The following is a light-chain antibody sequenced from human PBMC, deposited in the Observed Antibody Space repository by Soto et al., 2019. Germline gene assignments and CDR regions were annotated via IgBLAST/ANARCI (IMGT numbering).Light chain of an antibody. CDR2: GAS. J-gene: IGKJ4*01. CDR1: QSVSDN. CDR3: QQYNNWPLT. Sequence: IVMTQSPATLSVSPGERATLSCRASQSVSDNLAWYQQKPGQAPRLLIYGASTRATGIPARFSGSGSGTEFTLTISSLQSEDFAVYYCQQYNNWPLTFGGGTKV. V-gene: IGKV3D-15*01.